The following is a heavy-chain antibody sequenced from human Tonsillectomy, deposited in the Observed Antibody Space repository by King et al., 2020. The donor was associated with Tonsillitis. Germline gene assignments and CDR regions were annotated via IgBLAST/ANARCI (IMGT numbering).Heavy chain of an antibody. D-gene: IGHD6-13*01. J-gene: IGHJ4*02. CDR3: AKDLFKGQQLSNFDY. V-gene: IGHV3-23*04. Sequence: VQLVESGGGLVQPGGSLRLSCAVSGFTISSYAMSWVRQAPGKGLEWVSAISGSGGSTYYADSVKGRFTISRDNSKNTLYLQMNSLRAEKTAVYYCAKDLFKGQQLSNFDYWGQGTLVTVSS. CDR2: ISGSGGST. CDR1: GFTISSYA.